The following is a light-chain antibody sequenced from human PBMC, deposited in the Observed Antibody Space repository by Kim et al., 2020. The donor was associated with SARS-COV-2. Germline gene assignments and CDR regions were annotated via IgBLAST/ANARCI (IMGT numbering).Light chain of an antibody. CDR3: QYYGDSPVT. V-gene: IGKV3-20*01. Sequence: EIVLTQSPGTVSLSPGDRATLSCRASESVSSTYLAWYQQKPGQAPRLLMYGASTRATGVPDRFSGSGSGADFTLTINRLEPEDFAVFYCQYYGDSPVTFGQGTRLEIK. CDR2: GAS. CDR1: ESVSSTY. J-gene: IGKJ5*01.